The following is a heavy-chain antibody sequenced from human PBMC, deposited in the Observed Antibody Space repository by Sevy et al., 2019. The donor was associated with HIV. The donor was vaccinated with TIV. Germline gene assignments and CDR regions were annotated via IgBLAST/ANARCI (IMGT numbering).Heavy chain of an antibody. D-gene: IGHD6-13*01. J-gene: IGHJ4*02. Sequence: SETLSLTCAVYGGSFSGYYWSWIRQPPGKGLEWIGEINHSGSTNYNPSLKSRVTISVDTSKNQFSLKRSSVTAADTAVYYCARGRGIAAAGTFDYWGQGTLVTVSS. CDR3: ARGRGIAAAGTFDY. V-gene: IGHV4-34*01. CDR2: INHSGST. CDR1: GGSFSGYY.